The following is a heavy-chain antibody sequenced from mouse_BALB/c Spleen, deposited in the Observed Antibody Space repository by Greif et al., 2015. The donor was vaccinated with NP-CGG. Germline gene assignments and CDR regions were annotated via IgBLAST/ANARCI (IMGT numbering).Heavy chain of an antibody. V-gene: IGHV1-7*01. CDR2: INPSTGYT. CDR1: GYTFTSYW. J-gene: IGHJ2*01. Sequence: QVQLKESGAELAKPGASVKMSCKASGYTFTSYWMHWVEQRPGQGLEWIGYINPSTGYTEYNQKFKDKATLTADKSSSTAYMQLSSLTSEDSAVYYCARRDGNYYFDYWGQGTTLTVSS. CDR3: ARRDGNYYFDY. D-gene: IGHD2-1*01.